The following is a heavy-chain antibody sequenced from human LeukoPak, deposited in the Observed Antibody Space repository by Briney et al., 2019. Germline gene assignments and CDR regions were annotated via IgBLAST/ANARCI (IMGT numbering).Heavy chain of an antibody. V-gene: IGHV4-61*02. Sequence: PSETLSLTCTVSGGFISSSSYYWSWIRQPAGKGLEWIGRIYTSGSTNYNPSLKSRVTISVNTSKNQFSLKLSSVTAADTAVYYCARDRDDNLFDYWGQGTLVTVSS. J-gene: IGHJ4*02. CDR3: ARDRDDNLFDY. D-gene: IGHD1-14*01. CDR1: GGFISSSSYY. CDR2: IYTSGST.